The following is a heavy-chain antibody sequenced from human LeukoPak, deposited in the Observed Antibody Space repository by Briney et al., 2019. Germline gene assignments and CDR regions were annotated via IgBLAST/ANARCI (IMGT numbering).Heavy chain of an antibody. CDR2: INPNSGGT. CDR1: GYTFTGYY. J-gene: IGHJ6*03. V-gene: IGHV1-2*02. Sequence: APVKVSCKASGYTFTGYYMHWVRQAPGQGLEWMGWINPNSGGTNYAQKFQGRVTMTRDTSISTAYMELSRLRSDDTAVYYCARVEYYYYYMDVWGKGTTVTVSS. CDR3: ARVEYYYYYMDV.